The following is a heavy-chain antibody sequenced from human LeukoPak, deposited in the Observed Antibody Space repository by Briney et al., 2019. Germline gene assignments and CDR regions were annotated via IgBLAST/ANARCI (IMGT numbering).Heavy chain of an antibody. CDR1: GGCISSYY. CDR2: IYKSGST. CDR3: ASSTGWPGFDN. V-gene: IGHV4-59*01. J-gene: IGHJ4*02. Sequence: PSETLSLTCTVSGGCISSYYCSWVRQPPGKGPEWIGYIYKSGSTKYNPSLRSRVTISGDTSKNQFSLKLSSVTAADTAVYYCASSTGWPGFDNWGQGTLITVSS. D-gene: IGHD6-19*01.